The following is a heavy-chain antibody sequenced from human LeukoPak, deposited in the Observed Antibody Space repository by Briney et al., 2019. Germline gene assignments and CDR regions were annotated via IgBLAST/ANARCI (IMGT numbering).Heavy chain of an antibody. V-gene: IGHV1-2*02. Sequence: VASVKVSCKASGYTFTGYYMHWVRQAPGQGLEWMGWINPNSGGTNYAQKFQGRVTMTRDTSISTAYMELSRLRSDDTAVYYCAREAGAAGTFGYYYYYYGMDVWGQGTTVTVSS. CDR2: INPNSGGT. J-gene: IGHJ6*02. CDR1: GYTFTGYY. CDR3: AREAGAAGTFGYYYYYYGMDV. D-gene: IGHD6-13*01.